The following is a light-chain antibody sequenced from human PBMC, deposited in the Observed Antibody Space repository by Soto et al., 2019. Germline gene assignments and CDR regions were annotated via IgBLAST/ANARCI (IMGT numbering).Light chain of an antibody. V-gene: IGKV3-11*01. CDR2: DAS. CDR3: QNHSDCPST. CDR1: QRVSTY. Sequence: EIVLTQSPATLSLSPGDRATLSCRASQRVSTYVAWYQQKPGQAHRLLIYDASSRAAGIPARFSGSGSGTDFTLTIAGLEPEDFAVYYCQNHSDCPSTFGGGTKVDIK. J-gene: IGKJ4*01.